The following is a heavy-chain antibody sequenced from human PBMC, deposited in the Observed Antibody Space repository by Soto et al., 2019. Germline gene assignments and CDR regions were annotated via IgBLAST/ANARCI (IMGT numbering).Heavy chain of an antibody. D-gene: IGHD3-22*01. CDR3: ARGVVIEYYFDY. J-gene: IGHJ4*02. CDR2: ISAYNGNT. CDR1: GYSFTSYG. V-gene: IGHV1-18*04. Sequence: SVKGSNETAGYSFTSYGSSWGRQAPGQGLEWMGWISAYNGNTNYAQKLQGRVTMTTDTSTSTAYMELRSLRSDDTAVYYCARGVVIEYYFDYWGQGTLVTVSS.